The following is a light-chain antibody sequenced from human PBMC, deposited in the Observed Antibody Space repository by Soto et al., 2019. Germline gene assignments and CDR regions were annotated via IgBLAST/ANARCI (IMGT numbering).Light chain of an antibody. CDR3: SSYTTSNTRQIV. CDR1: SSDVGGYNY. CDR2: DVS. Sequence: QSVLTQPASVSGSPGQSITISCTGTSSDVGGYNYVSWYQQHPGKAPKLMIYDVSNRPSGASNRFSGSKSGNTASLTISGLQAEDEADYYCSSYTTSNTRQIVFGTGTKVTVL. J-gene: IGLJ1*01. V-gene: IGLV2-14*01.